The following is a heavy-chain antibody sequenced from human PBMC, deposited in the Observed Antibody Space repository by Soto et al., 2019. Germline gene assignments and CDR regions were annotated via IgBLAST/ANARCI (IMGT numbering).Heavy chain of an antibody. CDR1: GVISNLGD. V-gene: IGHV3-48*03. D-gene: IGHD2-8*01. CDR3: ARVKMVAVASQSPYYFDX. Sequence: SLTLAGEVAGVISNLGDMSWVRPAPGLGLAWISYISSSGYTENYSDSVKGRFTISRDTDSDSLFLQMSSLRAEDTAVYYCARVKMVAVASQSPYYFDXSGQGSPFT. J-gene: IGHJ4*01. CDR2: ISSSGYTE.